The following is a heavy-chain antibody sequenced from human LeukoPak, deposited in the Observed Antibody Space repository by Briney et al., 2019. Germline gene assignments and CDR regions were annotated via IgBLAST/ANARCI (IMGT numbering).Heavy chain of an antibody. Sequence: GASVKVSCTASGYTFTSYGISWVRQAPGQGLEWMGWISAYNGNTNYAQKLQGRVTMTTDTSTSTAYMELRSLRSDDTAVYYCARQHSTYYYDSSGYYLRDWGQGTLVTVSS. V-gene: IGHV1-18*01. J-gene: IGHJ4*02. CDR3: ARQHSTYYYDSSGYYLRD. D-gene: IGHD3-22*01. CDR2: ISAYNGNT. CDR1: GYTFTSYG.